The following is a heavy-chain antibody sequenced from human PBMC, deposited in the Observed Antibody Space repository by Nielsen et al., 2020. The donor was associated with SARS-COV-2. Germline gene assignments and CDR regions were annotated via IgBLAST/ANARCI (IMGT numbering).Heavy chain of an antibody. CDR2: IYYNGNT. J-gene: IGHJ3*01. D-gene: IGHD4-17*01. V-gene: IGHV4-59*01. CDR1: GGSISDDY. CDR3: ARDYYGDYLDGFDF. Sequence: SETLSLTCTVSGGSISDDYWSWIRQPPGRGLEWIGYIYYNGNTNYNPSLKSRVTISLDTSKNQFFLKLSSVTAADRAVYYCARDYYGDYLDGFDFWGQGTMVTVSS.